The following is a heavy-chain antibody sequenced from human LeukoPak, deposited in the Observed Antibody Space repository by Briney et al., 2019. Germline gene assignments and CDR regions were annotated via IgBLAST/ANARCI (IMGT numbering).Heavy chain of an antibody. J-gene: IGHJ3*02. V-gene: IGHV3-48*03. D-gene: IGHD4-17*01. CDR1: GFTFSSYE. CDR3: AGAPPYGDQRDAFDI. Sequence: QPGGSLRLSXAASGFTFSSYEMNWVRQAPGKGLGWVSYISSSGSTIYYADSVKGRFTISRDNAKNSLYLQMNSLRAEDTAVYYCAGAPPYGDQRDAFDIWGQGTMVTVSS. CDR2: ISSSGSTI.